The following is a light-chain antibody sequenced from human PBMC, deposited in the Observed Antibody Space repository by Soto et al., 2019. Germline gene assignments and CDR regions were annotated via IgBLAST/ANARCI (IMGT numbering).Light chain of an antibody. Sequence: DIPMTQSPSSLSASVGDRVTITCQASQDTQNYLSWYQQNPGKAPKLLIYDASNLQTGVPSRFVGCGSGSDFTSTISGLQPEDIARYFCQEYDDLPLTFGGGTKVEIK. V-gene: IGKV1-33*01. CDR1: QDTQNY. J-gene: IGKJ4*01. CDR3: QEYDDLPLT. CDR2: DAS.